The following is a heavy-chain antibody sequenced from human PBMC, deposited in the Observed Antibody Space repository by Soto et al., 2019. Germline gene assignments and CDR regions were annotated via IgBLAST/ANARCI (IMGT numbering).Heavy chain of an antibody. Sequence: VQLVQSGAEVKKPGASVKVSCEVSAYSLTDLSMHWVRQAPGKGLEWMGGFHPEDGETIYAQKFQGRVTMTEDTSTDTAYMELSSLRSEDTAVYYCATSGSSGYYSKKYFHHWGQGTLVTVS. D-gene: IGHD3-22*01. CDR1: AYSLTDLS. J-gene: IGHJ1*01. V-gene: IGHV1-24*01. CDR3: ATSGSSGYYSKKYFHH. CDR2: FHPEDGET.